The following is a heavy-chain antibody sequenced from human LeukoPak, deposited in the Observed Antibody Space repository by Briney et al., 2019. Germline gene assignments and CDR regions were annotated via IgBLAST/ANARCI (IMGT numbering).Heavy chain of an antibody. CDR3: ARTLCGDDSEFDY. D-gene: IGHD2-21*02. CDR2: FDWDDDK. V-gene: IGHV2-70*11. Sequence: SGPALVKPTQTLTLTCTFSGFSLSTSGMCVSWIRQPPGKALESLARFDWDDDKYYSTSLKTRITISNDTSKNQVVLTMTNMDHVATATYYCARTLCGDDSEFDYWGQGTLVTVSS. J-gene: IGHJ4*02. CDR1: GFSLSTSGMC.